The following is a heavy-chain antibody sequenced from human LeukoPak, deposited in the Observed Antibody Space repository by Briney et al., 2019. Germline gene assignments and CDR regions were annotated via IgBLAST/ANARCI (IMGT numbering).Heavy chain of an antibody. CDR2: IYSSGST. CDR3: ARDLYGVSHDY. J-gene: IGHJ4*02. CDR1: GFTVSSNY. Sequence: HPGGSLRLSCAASGFTVSSNYMNWVRQAPGKGLEWVSVIYSSGSTYYADSVKGRFTISRDNSKNTLYLQMNSLRAEDTAVYYCARDLYGVSHDYWGQGTLVTVSS. D-gene: IGHD4-17*01. V-gene: IGHV3-53*01.